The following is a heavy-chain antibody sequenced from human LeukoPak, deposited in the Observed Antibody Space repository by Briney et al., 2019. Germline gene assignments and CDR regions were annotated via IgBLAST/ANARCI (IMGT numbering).Heavy chain of an antibody. V-gene: IGHV4-34*01. CDR1: GGSFSNYY. D-gene: IGHD3-16*01. CDR2: ITHSGRT. Sequence: SETLSLTCAVYGGSFSNYYWSWIRQSPGKGLEWIGEITHSGRTNSNPSLKSRLNISIDTSNNQFSLKLSSVTAADTVVYYWARGGGRKFFGGGAYYYYMDVWGKGTTVAVSS. CDR3: ARGGGRKFFGGGAYYYYMDV. J-gene: IGHJ6*03.